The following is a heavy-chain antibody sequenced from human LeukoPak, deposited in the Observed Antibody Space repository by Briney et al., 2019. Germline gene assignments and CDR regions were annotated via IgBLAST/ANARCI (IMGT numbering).Heavy chain of an antibody. V-gene: IGHV3-53*01. D-gene: IGHD1-14*01. CDR3: ARGGRTGTTSPLFDY. CDR2: IYSGGST. Sequence: GGSLRLSCAASGFTVSSNYMSWVRQAPGKGLEWVSVIYSGGSTYYADSVKGRFTISRDNSKNTLYPQMNSLRAEDTAVYYCARGGRTGTTSPLFDYWGQGTLVTVSS. J-gene: IGHJ4*02. CDR1: GFTVSSNY.